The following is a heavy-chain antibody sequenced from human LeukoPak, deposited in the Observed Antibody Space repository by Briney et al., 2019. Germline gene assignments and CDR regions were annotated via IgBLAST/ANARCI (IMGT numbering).Heavy chain of an antibody. D-gene: IGHD6-13*01. CDR1: GFSFSSYS. CDR3: ASTAAATDPPGF. CDR2: ISSDGNSK. V-gene: IGHV3-30*09. Sequence: PGGSLRLSCAASGFSFSSYSIHWVRQAPGKGLEWVAVISSDGNSKNFALSVKGRFAISRDNSENTLFLQMNSLRGEDTAVYYCASTAAATDPPGFWGQGTLVTVSS. J-gene: IGHJ4*02.